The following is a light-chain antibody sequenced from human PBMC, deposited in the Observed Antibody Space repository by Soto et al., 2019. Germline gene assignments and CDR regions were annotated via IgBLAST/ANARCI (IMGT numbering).Light chain of an antibody. CDR2: KAS. J-gene: IGKJ1*01. V-gene: IGKV1-5*03. Sequence: IQMTQSPSTLSASLGDRVTMTCRASQTRDRDYLAWYQQKPGKAPNLLIYKASTLESGVPSRFSGGGSGTAFSITTSSLQPDDLATYYCHQYDSYPRTFGQGTKVDLK. CDR3: HQYDSYPRT. CDR1: QTRDRDY.